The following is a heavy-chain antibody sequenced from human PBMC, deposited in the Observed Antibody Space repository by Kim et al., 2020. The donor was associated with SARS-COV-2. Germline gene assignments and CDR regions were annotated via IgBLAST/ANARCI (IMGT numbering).Heavy chain of an antibody. CDR2: ISGSGGST. CDR3: AKVPGVGVGGKVWDY. Sequence: GGSLRLSCAASGFTFSSYAMSWVRQAPGKGLEWVSAISGSGGSTYYADSVKGRFTISRDNSKNTLYLQMNSLRAEDTAVYYCAKVPGVGVGGKVWDYWGQGTLVTVSS. D-gene: IGHD2-15*01. V-gene: IGHV3-23*01. J-gene: IGHJ4*02. CDR1: GFTFSSYA.